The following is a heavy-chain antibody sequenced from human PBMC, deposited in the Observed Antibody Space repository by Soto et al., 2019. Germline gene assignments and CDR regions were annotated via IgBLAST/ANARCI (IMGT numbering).Heavy chain of an antibody. Sequence: SDTMSLTCAVEGGPFGGYFWNWILMPTGKGLEWFGEVNERGSTNLNGALNGRVTMSIDTSKNQLSLRATSLTAPDTAVCYCASGRKATYITGGFEPWGQGTLVTVSA. CDR3: ASGRKATYITGGFEP. V-gene: IGHV4-34*01. CDR2: VNERGST. D-gene: IGHD3-3*01. J-gene: IGHJ5*02. CDR1: GGPFGGYF.